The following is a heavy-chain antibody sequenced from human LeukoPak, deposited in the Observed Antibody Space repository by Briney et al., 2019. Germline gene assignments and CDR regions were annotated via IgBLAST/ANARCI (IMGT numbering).Heavy chain of an antibody. CDR3: ARDRLQYCSSTSCPDYFDY. D-gene: IGHD2-2*01. V-gene: IGHV4-30-2*03. J-gene: IGHJ4*02. CDR2: IYYSGST. Sequence: SETLSLTCAVSGGSISSGGYSWSWIRQPPGKGLEWIGSIYYSGSTYYNPSLKSRVTISVDTSKNQFSLKLSSVTAADTAVYYCARDRLQYCSSTSCPDYFDYWGQGTLVTVSS. CDR1: GGSISSGGYS.